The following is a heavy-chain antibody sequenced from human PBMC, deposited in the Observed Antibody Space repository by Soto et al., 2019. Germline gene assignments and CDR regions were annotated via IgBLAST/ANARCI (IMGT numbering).Heavy chain of an antibody. Sequence: EVQLVESGGGLEQPGGSLRLSCAVSGITPEQNAMHWVRQTPGKGLEWVSGIFWESGGTGYADSVQGRFTISRDNAKNSLFLQMNSLRTEDTALYYCMKDFEAGGARFWGQGTLVIVSS. V-gene: IGHV3-9*02. J-gene: IGHJ4*02. CDR2: IFWESGGT. D-gene: IGHD3-16*01. CDR1: GITPEQNA. CDR3: MKDFEAGGARF.